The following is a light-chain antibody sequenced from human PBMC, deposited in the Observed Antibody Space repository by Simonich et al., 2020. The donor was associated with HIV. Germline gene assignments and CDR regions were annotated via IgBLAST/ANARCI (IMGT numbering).Light chain of an antibody. Sequence: EIVMTQSPATLSVSPGERATLSCRASQNIAGNLAWYQQKPGQAPRLFIYDASTRATGIPARFSGSGSGTEFTLTISSMQSEDCAVYYCQQYNNRPLIFGGGTKVEIK. CDR1: QNIAGN. CDR2: DAS. J-gene: IGKJ4*01. CDR3: QQYNNRPLI. V-gene: IGKV3-15*01.